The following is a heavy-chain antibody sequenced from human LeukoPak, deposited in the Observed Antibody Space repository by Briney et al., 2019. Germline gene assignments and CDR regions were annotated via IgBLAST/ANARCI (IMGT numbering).Heavy chain of an antibody. Sequence: EGSLRLSCAASGFTFSSYTMNWVRQAPGKGLEWVSSISSSSSYMYYADSVKGRFTISRDNAKNSLYLQMDSLRAEDTAVYYCARAPYDIVTGYSGYFDYWGQGTLVTVSS. J-gene: IGHJ4*02. CDR3: ARAPYDIVTGYSGYFDY. CDR2: ISSSSSYM. V-gene: IGHV3-21*01. D-gene: IGHD3-9*01. CDR1: GFTFSSYT.